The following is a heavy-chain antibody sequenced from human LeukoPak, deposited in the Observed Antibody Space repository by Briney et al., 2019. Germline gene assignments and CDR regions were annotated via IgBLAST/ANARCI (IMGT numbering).Heavy chain of an antibody. J-gene: IGHJ1*01. CDR1: GFTFSSYA. CDR3: AKGDDVVVVTAAAGTEYFQH. Sequence: GGSLRLSCAASGFTFSSYAMNWVRQAPGKGLEWVSGISGSGGGTYYADSVKGRFTISRDNSKNTLYLQMNSLRAEDTAVYFCAKGDDVVVVTAAAGTEYFQHWGQGTLVTVSS. V-gene: IGHV3-23*01. CDR2: ISGSGGGT. D-gene: IGHD2-15*01.